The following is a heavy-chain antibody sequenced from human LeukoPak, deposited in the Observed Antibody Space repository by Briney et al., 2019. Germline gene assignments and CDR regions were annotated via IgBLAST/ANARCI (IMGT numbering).Heavy chain of an antibody. D-gene: IGHD5-24*01. J-gene: IGHJ4*02. CDR2: ISDSGTGT. Sequence: PGGSLRLSCAASGFTFSSYAMGWVRQAPGKGLEWVSGISDSGTGTYYADSVKGRFTISRDNSKNTLFLQMNSLRAEDTAVYYCAKDHIRRDGYSDFDYWGQGTLVTVSS. CDR1: GFTFSSYA. CDR3: AKDHIRRDGYSDFDY. V-gene: IGHV3-23*01.